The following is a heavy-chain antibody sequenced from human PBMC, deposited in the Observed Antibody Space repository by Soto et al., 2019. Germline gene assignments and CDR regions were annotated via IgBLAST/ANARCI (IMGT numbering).Heavy chain of an antibody. D-gene: IGHD3-10*01. V-gene: IGHV1-3*01. J-gene: IGHJ6*02. CDR3: ATASFGSHFYYYYYGMDF. Sequence: ASVKVSCKASGYTFTSYAMHWVRQAPGQRLEWMGWINAGNGNTKYSQKFQGRVTITRDTSASTAYMELSSLRSEDTAVYYCATASFGSHFYYYYYGMDFRGQGTTVTVSS. CDR2: INAGNGNT. CDR1: GYTFTSYA.